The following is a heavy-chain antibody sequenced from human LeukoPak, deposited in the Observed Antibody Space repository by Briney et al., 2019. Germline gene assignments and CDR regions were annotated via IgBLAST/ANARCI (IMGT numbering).Heavy chain of an antibody. CDR1: GFTFSSYA. CDR3: AIEGYYDSSGYQGFDY. D-gene: IGHD3-22*01. J-gene: IGHJ4*02. CDR2: ISGSGGST. Sequence: GGSLRLSCAASGFTFSSYAMSWVRQAPGKGLEWVSGISGSGGSTYYADSVKGRFTISRDNSKNTLYLQMNSLRAEDTAVYYCAIEGYYDSSGYQGFDYWGQGTLVTVSS. V-gene: IGHV3-23*01.